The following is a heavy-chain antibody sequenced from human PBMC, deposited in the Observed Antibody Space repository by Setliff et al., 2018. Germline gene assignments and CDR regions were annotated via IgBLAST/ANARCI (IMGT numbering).Heavy chain of an antibody. CDR2: VYPGDSDT. Sequence: GESLTISCKDSGYSFTSYWIGWVRQMPGKGLVWMGIVYPGDSDTRYSPSFQGQVTISADKSISTAYLQWSSLKASDTAMYYCARLAMVRGVTSNWFDPWGQGTLVTVSS. CDR1: GYSFTSYW. CDR3: ARLAMVRGVTSNWFDP. D-gene: IGHD3-10*01. V-gene: IGHV5-51*01. J-gene: IGHJ5*02.